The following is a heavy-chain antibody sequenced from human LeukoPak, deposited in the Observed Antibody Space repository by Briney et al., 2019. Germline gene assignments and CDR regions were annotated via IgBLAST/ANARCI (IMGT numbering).Heavy chain of an antibody. J-gene: IGHJ4*02. Sequence: MPSETLSLTCTVSGGSISSGGYYWSWIRQHPGKGLEWIGYIYYSGSTYYNPSLKSRVTISVDTSKNQFSLKLSSVTAADTAVYYCAREGCSGGSCYSDWGQGTLVTVSS. CDR2: IYYSGST. D-gene: IGHD2-15*01. V-gene: IGHV4-31*03. CDR3: AREGCSGGSCYSD. CDR1: GGSISSGGYY.